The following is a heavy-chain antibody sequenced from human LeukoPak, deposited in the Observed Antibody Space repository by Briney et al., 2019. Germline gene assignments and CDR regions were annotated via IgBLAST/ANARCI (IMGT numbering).Heavy chain of an antibody. CDR3: TSYSSSKYAFDI. CDR2: TYYRSKWYN. J-gene: IGHJ3*02. V-gene: IGHV6-1*01. D-gene: IGHD6-6*01. CDR1: GDSVSSNSAA. Sequence: SQTLSLTCALSGDSVSSNSAAWNWIRQSPSRGLEWLGRTYYRSKWYNDYAVSVKSRITINPDTSKNQFSLQLNSVTPEDTAVYYCTSYSSSKYAFDIWGQGTMVTVSS.